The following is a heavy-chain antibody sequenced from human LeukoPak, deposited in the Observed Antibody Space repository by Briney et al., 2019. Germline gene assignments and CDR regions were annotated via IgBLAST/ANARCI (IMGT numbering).Heavy chain of an antibody. D-gene: IGHD2-2*01. J-gene: IGHJ4*02. Sequence: GGPLSLPCVALGFPLRSYVVFWVPQPPGKGRDNVSSISSNGGSTYYVNSVKGRFIISRDNSKNTVSLQMGSLRVEDMAVYYCARGGERDQNFFDCWGQGTLVTVSS. CDR2: ISSNGGST. CDR3: ARGGERDQNFFDC. V-gene: IGHV3-64*01. CDR1: GFPLRSYV.